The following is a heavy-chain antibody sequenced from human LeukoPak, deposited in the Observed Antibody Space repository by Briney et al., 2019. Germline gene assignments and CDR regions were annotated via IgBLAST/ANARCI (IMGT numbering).Heavy chain of an antibody. Sequence: GGSLRLSCAASGFTFSSYAMHWVRQAPGKGLEWVAVISYDGSNKYYADSVKGRFTISRDNSKNTLYLQMNSLRAEDTAVYYCARDQDIVVVVAATPVDYWGQGTLVTVSS. CDR3: ARDQDIVVVVAATPVDY. CDR2: ISYDGSNK. CDR1: GFTFSSYA. J-gene: IGHJ4*02. D-gene: IGHD2-15*01. V-gene: IGHV3-30-3*01.